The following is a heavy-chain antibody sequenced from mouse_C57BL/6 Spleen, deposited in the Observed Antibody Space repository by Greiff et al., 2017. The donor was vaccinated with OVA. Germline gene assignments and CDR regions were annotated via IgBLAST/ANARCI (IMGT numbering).Heavy chain of an antibody. CDR3: TRGPYDYDLYYYAMDY. Sequence: EVQGVESGTVLARPGASVKMSCKTSGYTFTSYWMHWVKQRPGQGLEWIGAIYPGNSDTSYNQKFKGKAKLTAVTSASTAYMELSSLTNEDSAVYYCTRGPYDYDLYYYAMDYWGQGTSVTVSS. V-gene: IGHV1-5*01. CDR2: IYPGNSDT. CDR1: GYTFTSYW. J-gene: IGHJ4*01. D-gene: IGHD2-4*01.